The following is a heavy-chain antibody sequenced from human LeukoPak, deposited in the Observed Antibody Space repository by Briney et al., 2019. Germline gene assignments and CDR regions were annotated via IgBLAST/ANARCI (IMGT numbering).Heavy chain of an antibody. J-gene: IGHJ6*03. CDR3: AREGGYPAFGYMDV. D-gene: IGHD3-10*01. CDR2: IYSGGST. Sequence: PGGSLRLSCAASGFTVSSNYMSWVRHAPGKGLEWVSVIYSGGSTYYADSVKGRFTISRDNSKNTLYLQMNSLRAEDTAVYYCAREGGYPAFGYMDVWGKGTTVTVSS. CDR1: GFTVSSNY. V-gene: IGHV3-66*02.